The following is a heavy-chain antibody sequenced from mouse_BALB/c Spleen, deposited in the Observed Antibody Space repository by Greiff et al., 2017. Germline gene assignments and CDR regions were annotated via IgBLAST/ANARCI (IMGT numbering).Heavy chain of an antibody. CDR3: AREGMIRDAMDY. V-gene: IGHV1-80*01. J-gene: IGHJ4*01. CDR1: GYAFSSYW. D-gene: IGHD2-4*01. Sequence: VKLVESGAELVRPGSSVKISCKASGYAFSSYWMNWVKQRPGQGLEWIGQIYPGDGDTNYNGKFKGKATLTADKSSSTAYMQLSSLTSEDSAVYFCAREGMIRDAMDYWGQGTSVTVSS. CDR2: IYPGDGDT.